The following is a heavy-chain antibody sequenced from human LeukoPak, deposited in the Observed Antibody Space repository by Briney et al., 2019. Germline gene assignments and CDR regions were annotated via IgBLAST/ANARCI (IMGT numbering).Heavy chain of an antibody. Sequence: ASVKVSCKASGYTFTGYYMHWVRQAPGQGLEWMGRINPSSGGTNYAQKFQGRVTMTRDTSISTAYMELSRLRSDDTAVYYCARDSVYYDSSGYYPDYWGQGTLVTVSS. CDR3: ARDSVYYDSSGYYPDY. V-gene: IGHV1-2*06. CDR1: GYTFTGYY. CDR2: INPSSGGT. D-gene: IGHD3-22*01. J-gene: IGHJ4*02.